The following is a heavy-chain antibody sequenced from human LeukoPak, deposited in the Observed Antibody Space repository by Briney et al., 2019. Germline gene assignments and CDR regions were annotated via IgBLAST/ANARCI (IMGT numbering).Heavy chain of an antibody. D-gene: IGHD6-19*01. CDR3: ARDDSPIAVAGTGFDY. J-gene: IGHJ4*02. Sequence: HPGGSLRLSCAASGFTFSSYGMHWVRQAPGKGLEWVAVIWYDGSNKYYADPVKGRFTISRDNSKNTLYLQMNSLRAEDTAVYYCARDDSPIAVAGTGFDYWGQGTLVTVSS. V-gene: IGHV3-33*01. CDR1: GFTFSSYG. CDR2: IWYDGSNK.